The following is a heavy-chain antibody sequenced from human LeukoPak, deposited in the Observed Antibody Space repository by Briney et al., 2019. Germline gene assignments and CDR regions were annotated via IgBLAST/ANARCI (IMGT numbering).Heavy chain of an antibody. J-gene: IGHJ4*02. D-gene: IGHD6-13*01. CDR3: ARGAAAAGYYFDY. Sequence: SETLSLTCAVYGGSFSGYYWSWIRQPPGKGLEWIGEINYSGSTNYNPSLKSRVTISVDTSKNQFSLKLSSVTAADTAVYYCARGAAAAGYYFDYWGQGTLVTVSS. CDR2: INYSGST. CDR1: GGSFSGYY. V-gene: IGHV4-34*01.